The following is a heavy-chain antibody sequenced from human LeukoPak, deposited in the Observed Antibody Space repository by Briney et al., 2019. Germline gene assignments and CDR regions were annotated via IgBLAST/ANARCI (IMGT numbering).Heavy chain of an antibody. CDR3: AKPISGGLAVTADWFHP. D-gene: IGHD6-19*01. Sequence: GGSLRLSCAASGFAFSFYAMSWLRQPPGKGLEWVSTINANSGTTSYAASVRGRFTISRDNSKNTPYLQVNTLRADDTATYYCAKPISGGLAVTADWFHPWGQGTLVVVSS. CDR1: GFAFSFYA. CDR2: INANSGTT. V-gene: IGHV3-23*01. J-gene: IGHJ5*01.